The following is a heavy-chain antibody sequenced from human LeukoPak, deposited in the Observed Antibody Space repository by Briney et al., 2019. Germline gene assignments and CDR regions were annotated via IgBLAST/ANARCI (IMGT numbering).Heavy chain of an antibody. CDR3: ARETYYYASGSYSDYYAMDV. CDR2: LYTSGST. J-gene: IGHJ6*02. V-gene: IGHV4-4*07. CDR1: GASISGFY. Sequence: SETLSLTCTVSGASISGFYWSGIRQPAGKGLEWIGRLYTSGSTNYNPSLKSRVTMSVDTSKSQFFLKLDSVTAADTAVYYCARETYYYASGSYSDYYAMDVWGQGTTVTVSS. D-gene: IGHD3-10*01.